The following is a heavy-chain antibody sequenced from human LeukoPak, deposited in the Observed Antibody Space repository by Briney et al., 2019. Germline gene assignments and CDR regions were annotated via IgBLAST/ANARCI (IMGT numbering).Heavy chain of an antibody. D-gene: IGHD6-19*01. Sequence: ASVKVSCKASGYTFTSYGVSWVRQAAGQGVEGMGWISAYNSNTNYAQKLQGRVSMTTDTYTSTAYMELRSLRSDDTAVYYCARALRYSSGWADYWGQGTLVTVSS. CDR1: GYTFTSYG. V-gene: IGHV1-18*04. CDR2: ISAYNSNT. CDR3: ARALRYSSGWADY. J-gene: IGHJ4*02.